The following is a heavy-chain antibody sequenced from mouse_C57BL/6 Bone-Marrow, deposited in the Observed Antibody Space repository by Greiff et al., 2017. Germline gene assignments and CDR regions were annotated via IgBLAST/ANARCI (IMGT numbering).Heavy chain of an antibody. V-gene: IGHV1-39*01. CDR1: GYSFTDYN. CDR3: ATYDSNCYYAMDY. Sequence: EVKLQESGPELVKPGASVKISCKASGYSFTDYNMNWVKQSNGKSLEWIGVINPNYGTTSYNQKFKGKATLTVDQSSSTAYMQLNSLTSEDSAVYYCATYDSNCYYAMDYWGQGTSVTVSS. CDR2: INPNYGTT. J-gene: IGHJ4*01. D-gene: IGHD2-5*01.